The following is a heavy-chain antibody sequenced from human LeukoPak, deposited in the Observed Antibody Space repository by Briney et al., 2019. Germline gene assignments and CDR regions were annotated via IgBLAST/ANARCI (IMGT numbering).Heavy chain of an antibody. Sequence: GASVKVSCKASGYTFTSYGISWVRQAPGQGLEWVGGIIPIFGTANYAQKFQGRVTITADKSTSTAYMELSSLRSEDTAVYYCARETRPPDAFDIWGQGTMVTVSS. CDR3: ARETRPPDAFDI. V-gene: IGHV1-69*06. CDR1: GYTFTSYG. J-gene: IGHJ3*02. CDR2: IIPIFGTA.